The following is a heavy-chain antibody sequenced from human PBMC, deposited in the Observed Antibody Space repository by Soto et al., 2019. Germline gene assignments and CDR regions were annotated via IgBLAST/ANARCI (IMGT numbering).Heavy chain of an antibody. J-gene: IGHJ4*02. D-gene: IGHD2-15*01. V-gene: IGHV1-69*01. CDR3: ARDVVRSTAGDS. CDR2: IIPIFTRT. Sequence: QLQLVQSGTEVKEPGSSVKVSCKASGGTFGTSSFVWLRQGPGQGLEWMGGIIPIFTRTNFAQKFQGRVTFSADESTRTTYMELRSLTSEDTAIYYCARDVVRSTAGDSWGQGTLVTVSS. CDR1: GGTFGTSS.